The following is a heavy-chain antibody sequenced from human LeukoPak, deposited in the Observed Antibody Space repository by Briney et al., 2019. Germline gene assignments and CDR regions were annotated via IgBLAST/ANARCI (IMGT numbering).Heavy chain of an antibody. J-gene: IGHJ4*02. CDR1: GFTFSGFA. D-gene: IGHD6-19*01. CDR3: TSRLIAVAGRDY. CDR2: IRSKANSYAT. Sequence: PGGSLRLSCAASGFTFSGFAMHWVRQASGKGLEWVGRIRSKANSYATAYAASVKGRFTISRDDSKNTAYLQMNSLKTEDTAVYYCTSRLIAVAGRDYWGQGTLVTVSS. V-gene: IGHV3-73*01.